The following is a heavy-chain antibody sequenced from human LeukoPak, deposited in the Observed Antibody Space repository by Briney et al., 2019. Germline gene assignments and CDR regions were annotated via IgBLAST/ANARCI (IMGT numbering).Heavy chain of an antibody. V-gene: IGHV6-1*01. CDR1: GDSVSSLNGA. CDR3: ARDLGNTGWYTFEY. CDR2: TYYRSKWYS. Sequence: SQTLSVTCAISGDSVSSLNGAWNWIRQSPSRGLEWLGRTYYRSKWYSDYAPSMRGRISSNADTSKNQFSLQLNSVTPEDTAVYYCARDLGNTGWYTFEYWGQGTLVTVSS. J-gene: IGHJ4*02. D-gene: IGHD6-19*01.